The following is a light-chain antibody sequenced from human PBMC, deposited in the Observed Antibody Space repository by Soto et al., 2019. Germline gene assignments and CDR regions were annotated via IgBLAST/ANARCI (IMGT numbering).Light chain of an antibody. CDR3: QQYGSSPPYT. J-gene: IGKJ2*01. Sequence: EIVLTQSPGTLSLSPGERATLSCRASQSVSSSYLAWYQQKPGQAPRLLIYGASSRATGIPDRFSGSGSGTDFTITISRLEPEDVAVYYCQQYGSSPPYTFGQGTKLESK. CDR2: GAS. V-gene: IGKV3-20*01. CDR1: QSVSSSY.